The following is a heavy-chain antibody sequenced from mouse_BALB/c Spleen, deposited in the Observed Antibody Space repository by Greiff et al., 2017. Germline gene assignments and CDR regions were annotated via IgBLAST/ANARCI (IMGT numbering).Heavy chain of an antibody. D-gene: IGHD4-1*01. CDR1: GYSITSDYA. J-gene: IGHJ3*01. Sequence: EVQLVESGPGLVKPSQSLSLTCTVTGYSITSDYAWNWIRQFPGNKLEWMGYISYSGSTSYNPSLKSRISITRDTSKNQFFLQLNSVTTEDTATYYCARWLTGTFAYWGQGTLVTVSA. CDR3: ARWLTGTFAY. CDR2: ISYSGST. V-gene: IGHV3-2*02.